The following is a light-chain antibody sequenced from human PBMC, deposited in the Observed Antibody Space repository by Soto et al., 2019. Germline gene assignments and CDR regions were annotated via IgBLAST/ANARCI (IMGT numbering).Light chain of an antibody. V-gene: IGLV2-8*01. Sequence: QSVLTQPPSASGSFGQSVTISCTGTSSDFGGYNYVSWYQQHPGKAPKLMIYEVSERPSGVPDRFSGSKSGNTASLTVSGLQADDEADYYCSSYSGTSYHYVFGTGTKVTVL. CDR2: EVS. J-gene: IGLJ1*01. CDR1: SSDFGGYNY. CDR3: SSYSGTSYHYV.